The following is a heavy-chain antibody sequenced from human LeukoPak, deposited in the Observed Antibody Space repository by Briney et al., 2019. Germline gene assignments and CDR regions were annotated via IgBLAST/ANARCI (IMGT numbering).Heavy chain of an antibody. Sequence: GGSLRLSCVVSGCTFSSYDMHWVRQAPGKGLEYVSAISSNGGSTYYANCVKGRLAISRDNSKNTSYLQMGSLRAEDTAVYYCARGPVYAYWGQGTLVTVSS. CDR1: GCTFSSYD. CDR3: ARGPVYAY. V-gene: IGHV3-64*01. D-gene: IGHD3-16*01. CDR2: ISSNGGST. J-gene: IGHJ4*02.